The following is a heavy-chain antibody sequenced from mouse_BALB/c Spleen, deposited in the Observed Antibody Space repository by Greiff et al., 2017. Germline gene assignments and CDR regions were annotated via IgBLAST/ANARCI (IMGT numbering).Heavy chain of an antibody. V-gene: IGHV2-9*02. D-gene: IGHD1-1*01. CDR3: ARGPHYGSSWFAY. Sequence: VQLVESGPGLVAPSQSLSITCTVSGFSLTSYGVHWVRQPPGKGLEWLGVIWAGGSTNYNSALMSRLSISKDNSKSQVFLKMNSLQTDDTAMYYCARGPHYGSSWFAYWGQGTLVTVSA. CDR1: GFSLTSYG. CDR2: IWAGGST. J-gene: IGHJ3*01.